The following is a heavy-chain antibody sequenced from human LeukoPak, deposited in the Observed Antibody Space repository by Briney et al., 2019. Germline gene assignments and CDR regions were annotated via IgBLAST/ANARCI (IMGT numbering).Heavy chain of an antibody. J-gene: IGHJ5*02. CDR1: GGSINSSSYY. Sequence: SETLSLTCTVSGGSINSSSYYWGWIRQPPGKGLECIGSIYYSGSTYYNPSLKSRVTISVDTSMNQFSLKPSSVTAADTAVYYCARLQGGTYYYDSSGYLNWFDPWGQGTLVTVSS. CDR3: ARLQGGTYYYDSSGYLNWFDP. V-gene: IGHV4-39*01. CDR2: IYYSGST. D-gene: IGHD3-22*01.